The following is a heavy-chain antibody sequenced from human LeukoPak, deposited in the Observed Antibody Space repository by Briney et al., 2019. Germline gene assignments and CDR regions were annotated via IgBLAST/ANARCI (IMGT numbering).Heavy chain of an antibody. V-gene: IGHV4-39*01. Sequence: SETLSLTCTVSGGSISSSSYYWGWIRQPPGTGLEWIGSIFYSGSTYYNPSLKSRVTISVDTSKNQFSLKLSSVTAADTAVYSCASPLGRGSPYAFDIWGQGTMVTVSS. CDR2: IFYSGST. J-gene: IGHJ3*02. CDR3: ASPLGRGSPYAFDI. D-gene: IGHD3-10*01. CDR1: GGSISSSSYY.